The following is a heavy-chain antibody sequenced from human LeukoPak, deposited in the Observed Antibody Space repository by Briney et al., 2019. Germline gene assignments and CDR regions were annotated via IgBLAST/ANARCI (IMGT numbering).Heavy chain of an antibody. J-gene: IGHJ4*02. Sequence: GGSLRLSCAASGFIFSSYGMHWLRQAPGKGPEWVSYISSGSSNLYYADSVKGRFTISRDNAKNSLYLQMNSLRAEDTAVYYCARDLGYYGSGSYFPLDYWGQGTLVTVSS. CDR2: ISSGSSNL. CDR1: GFIFSSYG. CDR3: ARDLGYYGSGSYFPLDY. D-gene: IGHD3-10*01. V-gene: IGHV3-48*04.